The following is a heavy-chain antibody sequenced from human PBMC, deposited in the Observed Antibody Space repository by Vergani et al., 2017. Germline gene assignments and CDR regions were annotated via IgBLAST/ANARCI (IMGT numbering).Heavy chain of an antibody. CDR1: GFTFSSYA. CDR2: ISTNGGTT. J-gene: IGHJ4*02. V-gene: IGHV3-64D*06. Sequence: EVQLVESGGGLVQPGGSLRLSCSTFGFTFSSYAMYWVRQAPGKGLEFVSSISTNGGTTYYADSVKGRFTISRDNSASTLHLQMTSLRAEDTAVYYCANIAAPGPRGRGTGNWGQGTLVTVSS. CDR3: ANIAAPGPRGRGTGN. D-gene: IGHD6-13*01.